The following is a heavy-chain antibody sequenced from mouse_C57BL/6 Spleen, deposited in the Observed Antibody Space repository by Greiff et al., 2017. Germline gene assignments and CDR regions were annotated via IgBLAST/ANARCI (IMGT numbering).Heavy chain of an antibody. Sequence: VQLQQPGAELVRPGSSVKLSCKASGYTFTSYWMHWVKQRPIQGLEWIGNIDPSDSETHYNQKFKDKATLTVDKSSSTAYMQRSSLTSEDSAVYYCARDWDGYFDYWGQGTTLTVSS. CDR3: ARDWDGYFDY. CDR1: GYTFTSYW. CDR2: IDPSDSET. V-gene: IGHV1-52*01. J-gene: IGHJ2*01. D-gene: IGHD4-1*01.